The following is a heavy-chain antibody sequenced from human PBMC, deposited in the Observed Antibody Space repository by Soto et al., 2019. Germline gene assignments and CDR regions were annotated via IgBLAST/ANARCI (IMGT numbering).Heavy chain of an antibody. CDR2: INPSGGST. Sequence: ASVKVSCKASGYTFTSNYMHWVRQAPGQGLEWMGIINPSGGSTSYAQKFQGRVTMTRDTSTSTVYMELSSLRSEDTAVYYCARERATPDPYCSSTSCYYYYGLDVWG. D-gene: IGHD2-2*01. J-gene: IGHJ6*02. CDR3: ARERATPDPYCSSTSCYYYYGLDV. V-gene: IGHV1-46*01. CDR1: GYTFTSNY.